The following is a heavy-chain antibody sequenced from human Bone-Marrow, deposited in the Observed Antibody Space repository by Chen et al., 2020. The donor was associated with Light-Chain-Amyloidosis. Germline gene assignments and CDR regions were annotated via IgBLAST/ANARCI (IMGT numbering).Heavy chain of an antibody. Sequence: DVQLVETGGGLIRPGGSLRLSCADSGFRVSSIYMNWVRQAPGKAPGLVAVNYNAANGSTHYPDAVRGLFAISIDTSKNTIYLQMNSLRPEDTAMYYCARGSRAAGGLGSAYFDSWGQGIRVTVSS. V-gene: IGHV3-53*02. D-gene: IGHD6-13*01. J-gene: IGHJ4*02. CDR3: ARGSRAAGGLGSAYFDS. CDR2: NYNAANGST. CDR1: GFRVSSIY.